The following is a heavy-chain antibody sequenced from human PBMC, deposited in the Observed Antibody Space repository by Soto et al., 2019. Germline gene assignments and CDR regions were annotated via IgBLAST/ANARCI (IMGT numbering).Heavy chain of an antibody. CDR2: IYNSGST. CDR3: AREFAP. V-gene: IGHV4-61*01. CDR1: GDSVTSGSFY. J-gene: IGHJ5*02. Sequence: QVQLQESGPGLVKPSETLSLTCTVSGDSVTSGSFYWTWIRQPPGRGLEWIGRIYNSGSTNYNPSLKSRVTISLDTSNNQFSLKVTSVTAADTAMYYCAREFAPWGQGTLVTVSS.